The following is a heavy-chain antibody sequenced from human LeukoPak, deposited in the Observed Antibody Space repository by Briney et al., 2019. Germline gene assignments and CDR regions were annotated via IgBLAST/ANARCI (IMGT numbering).Heavy chain of an antibody. CDR2: INPNSGGT. V-gene: IGHV1-2*02. J-gene: IGHJ4*02. CDR1: GYTFTGYY. Sequence: ASVKVSCKASGYTFTGYYMHWVRQAPGQGLEWMGWINPNSGGTNYAQKFQGRVTMTRDTSISTAYMELGSLRSDDTAVYYCAPTAGHEYGDYLYYFDYWGQGTLVTVSS. D-gene: IGHD4-17*01. CDR3: APTAGHEYGDYLYYFDY.